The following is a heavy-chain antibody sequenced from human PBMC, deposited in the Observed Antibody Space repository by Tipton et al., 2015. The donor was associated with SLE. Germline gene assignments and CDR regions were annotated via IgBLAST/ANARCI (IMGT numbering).Heavy chain of an antibody. CDR1: GVSITNSY. CDR2: IHDSGNT. V-gene: IGHV4-59*06. J-gene: IGHJ4*02. CDR3: ARALGRSEFDY. Sequence: TLSLTCSVSGVSITNSYWSWIRQPPGKGLEWIGYIHDSGNTYYNPSLKSRVTISVDTSKNQFSLKLSSVTAADTAVYYCARALGRSEFDYWGQGTLVTVSS. D-gene: IGHD3-3*01.